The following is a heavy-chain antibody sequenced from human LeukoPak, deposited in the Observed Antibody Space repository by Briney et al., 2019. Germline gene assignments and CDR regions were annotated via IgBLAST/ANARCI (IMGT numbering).Heavy chain of an antibody. Sequence: TGGSLRLSCAASGFTFSSYGMHWVRQAPGKGLEWVAFIRYDGSNKYYADSVKGRFTISRDNSKNKVYLQMNSLRAEDTAVYYCAKDSWEVGATSEIDYWGQGTLVTVSS. J-gene: IGHJ4*02. V-gene: IGHV3-30*02. CDR3: AKDSWEVGATSEIDY. CDR1: GFTFSSYG. CDR2: IRYDGSNK. D-gene: IGHD1-26*01.